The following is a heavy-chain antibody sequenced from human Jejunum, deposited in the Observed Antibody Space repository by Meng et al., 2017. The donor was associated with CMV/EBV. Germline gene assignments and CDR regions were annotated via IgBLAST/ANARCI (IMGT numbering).Heavy chain of an antibody. D-gene: IGHD1-1*01. V-gene: IGHV4-59*01. CDR2: IYYSGST. CDR1: CAPISRYY. CDR3: ARFSATGAYYYGMDV. J-gene: IGHJ6*02. Sequence: SCAPISRYYWSWIRQPPGKGLVWIGFIYYSGSTSYNPSLESRVTMSADTSRNQVSMNLKSVTAADTGVYYCARFSATGAYYYGMDVWGQGTTVTVSS.